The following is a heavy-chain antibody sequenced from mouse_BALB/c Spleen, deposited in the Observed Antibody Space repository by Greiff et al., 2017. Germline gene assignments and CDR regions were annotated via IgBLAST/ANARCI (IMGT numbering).Heavy chain of an antibody. CDR3: ASYYRYDSAMDY. V-gene: IGHV14-3*02. CDR2: IDPANGNT. Sequence: EVQLQQSGAELVKPGASVKLSCTASGFNIKDTYMHWVKQRPEQGLEWIGRIDPANGNTKYDPKFQGKATITADTSSNTAYLQLSSLTSEDTAVYYCASYYRYDSAMDYWGQGTSVTVSS. J-gene: IGHJ4*01. D-gene: IGHD2-14*01. CDR1: GFNIKDTY.